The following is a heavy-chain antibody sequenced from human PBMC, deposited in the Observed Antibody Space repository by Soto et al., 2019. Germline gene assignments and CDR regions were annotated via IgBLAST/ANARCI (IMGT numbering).Heavy chain of an antibody. Sequence: QVQLVESGGGVVQPGRSLRLSCAASGFTFSSYGMHWVRQAPGKGLEWVAVIWYDGSNKYYADSVKGRFTISRDNSKNTLYLQMNSLRAEDTAVYYCARHQAGSCPDYWGQGTLVTVSS. CDR3: ARHQAGSCPDY. J-gene: IGHJ4*02. D-gene: IGHD2-15*01. CDR2: IWYDGSNK. V-gene: IGHV3-33*01. CDR1: GFTFSSYG.